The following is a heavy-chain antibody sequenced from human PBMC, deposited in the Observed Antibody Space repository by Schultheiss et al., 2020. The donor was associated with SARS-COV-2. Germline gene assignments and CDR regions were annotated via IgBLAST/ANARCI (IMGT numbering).Heavy chain of an antibody. CDR1: SGSLIPYY. D-gene: IGHD5-24*01. Sequence: SQTLSLTCPVSSGSLIPYYWTWIRQPPGKGLEWIGYISYTGSPSYNPSLKSRVTFSLDTSKNQFSLKLGSVTAADTAVYFCARATRVESLFSVRGGSFDFWGRGALVTVSS. V-gene: IGHV4-59*01. J-gene: IGHJ4*02. CDR2: ISYTGSP. CDR3: ARATRVESLFSVRGGSFDF.